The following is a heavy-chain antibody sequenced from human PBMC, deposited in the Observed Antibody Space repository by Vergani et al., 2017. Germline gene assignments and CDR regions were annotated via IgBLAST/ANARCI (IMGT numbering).Heavy chain of an antibody. Sequence: QVQILQSGGGVVQPGGSLRLSCTLSGFTLNTYGIHWVRQAPGKGLEWVSFIRYDGSSEYYGDSVEGRFTITRDNAKKSVYLQMNSLRAEDTAMYFCARGLWDCTHIRCSPPSYWGQGTQVTVSS. J-gene: IGHJ4*02. CDR3: ARGLWDCTHIRCSPPSY. CDR2: IRYDGSSE. V-gene: IGHV3-30*02. CDR1: GFTLNTYG. D-gene: IGHD2-8*01.